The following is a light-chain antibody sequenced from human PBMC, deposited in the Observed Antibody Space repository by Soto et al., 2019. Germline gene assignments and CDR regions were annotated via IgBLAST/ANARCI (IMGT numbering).Light chain of an antibody. CDR3: QQLSSYPRT. V-gene: IGKV1-9*01. J-gene: IGKJ1*01. CDR2: AAS. Sequence: IQLTQSPSSLSASVGDRVTITCRASQGISSYLAWYQQKPGKAPNLLIYAASTLQSGVPSRFSGSGSGTDFTLTISSLQPEDFATYYCQQLSSYPRTFGQGTKVEIK. CDR1: QGISSY.